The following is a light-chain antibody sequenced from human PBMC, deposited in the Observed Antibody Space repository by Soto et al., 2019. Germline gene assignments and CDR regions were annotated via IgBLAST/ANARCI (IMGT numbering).Light chain of an antibody. Sequence: DIQMTQSPSSLSASVGDRVTITCRASQNINNYLNWYQQKPGTAPKLLIYVASSLQSGVPSRFRGSGSGTDFTLTISSLQPEDFATYYCQQSYSTPPLTFGGGTKVEIK. CDR1: QNINNY. J-gene: IGKJ4*01. V-gene: IGKV1-39*01. CDR3: QQSYSTPPLT. CDR2: VAS.